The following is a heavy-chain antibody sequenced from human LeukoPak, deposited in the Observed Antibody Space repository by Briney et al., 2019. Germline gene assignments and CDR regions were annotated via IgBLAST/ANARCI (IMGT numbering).Heavy chain of an antibody. V-gene: IGHV4-59*08. J-gene: IGHJ5*02. CDR1: GGSINNYY. D-gene: IGHD3-9*01. CDR2: IYYSGST. Sequence: KPSETLSLTCTVSGGSINNYYWSWIRQPPGKGLEWIGYIYYSGSTNYNPSLKSRVTISVDTSKNQFSLKLSSVTAADTAVYYCARHPGNYDILTGYYTDNWFDPWGQGTLVTVSS. CDR3: ARHPGNYDILTGYYTDNWFDP.